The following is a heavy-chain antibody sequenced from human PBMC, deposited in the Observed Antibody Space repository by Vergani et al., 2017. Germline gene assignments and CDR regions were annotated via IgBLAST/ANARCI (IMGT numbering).Heavy chain of an antibody. Sequence: EVQLVESGGGLVQPGGSLRLSCAASGFTFSSYWMSWVRQAPGKGLEWVANIKQDGSEKYYVDSVKGRFTISRDNSKNTLYLQMNSLRAEDTAVYYCAKDRIVVVIADLSHAFDIWGQGTMVTVSS. CDR2: IKQDGSEK. V-gene: IGHV3-7*03. D-gene: IGHD2-21*01. CDR3: AKDRIVVVIADLSHAFDI. CDR1: GFTFSSYW. J-gene: IGHJ3*02.